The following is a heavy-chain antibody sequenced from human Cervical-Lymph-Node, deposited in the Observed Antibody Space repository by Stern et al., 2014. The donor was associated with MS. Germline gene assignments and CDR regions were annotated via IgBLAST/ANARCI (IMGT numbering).Heavy chain of an antibody. CDR3: ARGPHLWFGEYSRVRGQYYGMDV. V-gene: IGHV3-30-3*01. Sequence: VQLEESGGGVVQPGRSLRLSCAASGFMFSSYAMHWVRQAPGKGLEWVAVISYDGSNKYYADSVKGRFTISRDNSKNTLYLQMSSLRGEDTAVYYCARGPHLWFGEYSRVRGQYYGMDVWGQGTTVTVSS. D-gene: IGHD3-10*01. J-gene: IGHJ6*02. CDR1: GFMFSSYA. CDR2: ISYDGSNK.